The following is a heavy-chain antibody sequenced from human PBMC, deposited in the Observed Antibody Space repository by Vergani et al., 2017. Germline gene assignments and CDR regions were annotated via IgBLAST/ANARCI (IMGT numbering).Heavy chain of an antibody. D-gene: IGHD3-22*01. J-gene: IGHJ4*02. Sequence: QVQLQESGPGLVKPSETLSLTCTVSGGSISSYYWSWIRQPAGKGLEWIGRIYISGSTNYNPSLKSRVTMSVDTSKNQFSLKLSSVTAADTAVYYCARDLSRYYDSSGDYLSFDYWGQGTLVTVSS. V-gene: IGHV4-4*07. CDR1: GGSISSYY. CDR2: IYISGST. CDR3: ARDLSRYYDSSGDYLSFDY.